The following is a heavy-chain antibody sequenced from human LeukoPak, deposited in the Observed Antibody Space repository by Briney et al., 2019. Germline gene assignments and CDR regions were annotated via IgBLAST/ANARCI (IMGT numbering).Heavy chain of an antibody. CDR1: GGSISSYY. J-gene: IGHJ4*02. D-gene: IGHD5-18*01. Sequence: SETLSLTCTVSGGSISSYYWSWIRQPPGKGLEWIGYIYYSGTTNYNPSLKSRVTISVDKSKNQLSLKLSSLTAADTAVYYCARATAMGGIHWYWGQGTLVTVSS. CDR2: IYYSGTT. CDR3: ARATAMGGIHWY. V-gene: IGHV4-59*01.